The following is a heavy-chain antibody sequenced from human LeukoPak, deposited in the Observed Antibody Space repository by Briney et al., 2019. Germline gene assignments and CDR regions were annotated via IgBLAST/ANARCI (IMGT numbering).Heavy chain of an antibody. D-gene: IGHD5-12*01. V-gene: IGHV4-34*01. CDR1: SGSLSDKY. Sequence: SETLSLTCGVYSGSLSDKYWSWIRQPPGKGLEWIGEINPSGRINYNPSLKSRVTMSIDTSKNQFSLKLSSVTAADTAVYYCARLSGYHFDYWGQGALVTVSS. CDR3: ARLSGYHFDY. CDR2: INPSGRI. J-gene: IGHJ4*02.